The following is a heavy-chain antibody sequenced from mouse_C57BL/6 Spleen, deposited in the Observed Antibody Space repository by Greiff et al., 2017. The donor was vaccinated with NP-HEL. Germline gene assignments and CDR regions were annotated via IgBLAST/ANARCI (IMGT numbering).Heavy chain of an antibody. CDR3: AKGDFHGGFAY. J-gene: IGHJ3*01. CDR1: GFTFSSYA. CDR2: ISDGGSYT. Sequence: DVMLVESGGGLVKPGGSLKLSCAASGFTFSSYAMSWVRQTPEKRLEWVATISDGGSYTYYPDNVKGRFTISRDNAKNNLYLQMSHLKSEDTAMYYCAKGDFHGGFAYWGQGTLVTVSA. D-gene: IGHD3-3*01. V-gene: IGHV5-4*03.